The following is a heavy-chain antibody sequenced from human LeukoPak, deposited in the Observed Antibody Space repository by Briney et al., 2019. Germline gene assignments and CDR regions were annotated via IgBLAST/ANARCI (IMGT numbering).Heavy chain of an antibody. J-gene: IGHJ4*02. CDR3: ARDRCGYSSTCPFDY. CDR1: GFTFSSYP. D-gene: IGHD6-13*01. V-gene: IGHV3-30-3*01. CDR2: ISYDGSNK. Sequence: PGRSLRLSCAASGFTFSSYPMHWVRQAPGKGLEWLAFISYDGSNKYYADSVKGRFTISRGNSKNTLYLQMNSLRVEDTAVYYCARDRCGYSSTCPFDYWGQGTLVTVSS.